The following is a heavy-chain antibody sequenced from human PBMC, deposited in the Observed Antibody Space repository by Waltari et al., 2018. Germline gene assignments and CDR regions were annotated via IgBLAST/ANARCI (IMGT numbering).Heavy chain of an antibody. Sequence: EVQLVESGGGLVQPGGSLRLSCAASGFSFSSHDMHWVRQAPGKGLDYFSAISGDGGATYYSNSVKGRFTISRDNSKNTLYLQMGSLRAEDMAMYYCARDLYCSSTACYAPFDYWGQGTLVTVSS. D-gene: IGHD2-2*01. J-gene: IGHJ4*02. CDR1: GFSFSSHD. CDR3: ARDLYCSSTACYAPFDY. CDR2: ISGDGGAT. V-gene: IGHV3-64*01.